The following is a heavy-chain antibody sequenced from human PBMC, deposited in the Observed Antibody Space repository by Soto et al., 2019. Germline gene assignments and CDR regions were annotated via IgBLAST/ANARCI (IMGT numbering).Heavy chain of an antibody. CDR3: AGCSKNTSAYYDIEY. V-gene: IGHV3-21*02. CDR2: ISDITNYK. J-gene: IGHJ4*02. Sequence: EVQLVESGGGLVKPGGSLRLSCAGSGLTISSYGLSWVRQAPGKGLAWVSSISDITNYKYSADSLRGRFTISRDNTKNSMYLQMNSPVAEETTVSYCAGCSKNTSAYYDIEYWDQRDMVTV. D-gene: IGHD3-3*01. CDR1: GLTISSYG.